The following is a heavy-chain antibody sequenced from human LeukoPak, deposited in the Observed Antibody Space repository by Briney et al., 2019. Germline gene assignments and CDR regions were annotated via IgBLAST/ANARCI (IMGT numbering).Heavy chain of an antibody. D-gene: IGHD3-3*01. Sequence: GGSLILSCAASGFTFSSYAMSWVRQAPGKGLEWVSTISGSGDSTYYADSVKGRFTISRDNSKSTLYLQMNSLRAEDTAVYYCAKAQPYDFWSGYSSPFDYWGQGTLVTVSS. CDR3: AKAQPYDFWSGYSSPFDY. J-gene: IGHJ4*02. CDR2: ISGSGDST. CDR1: GFTFSSYA. V-gene: IGHV3-23*01.